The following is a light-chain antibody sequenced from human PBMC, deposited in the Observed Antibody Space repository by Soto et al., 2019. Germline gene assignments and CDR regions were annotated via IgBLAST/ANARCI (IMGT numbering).Light chain of an antibody. CDR3: QXXXNWPLG. Sequence: EIVLTQSPATLSLSPGERATLSCRASQSVSSYLAWYQQKPGQAPRLLIYDASNRATGIPARFSGSGSGTDFTHTXSSXEPXDXXXXXXQXXXNWPLGFGGGTKVEIK. J-gene: IGKJ4*01. CDR1: QSVSSY. V-gene: IGKV3-11*01. CDR2: DAS.